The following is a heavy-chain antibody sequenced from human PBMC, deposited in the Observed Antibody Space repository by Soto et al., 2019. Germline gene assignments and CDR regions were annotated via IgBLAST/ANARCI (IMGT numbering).Heavy chain of an antibody. CDR1: GGTFTRYA. CDR2: IIPILGSV. V-gene: IGHV1-69*12. Sequence: QVQFVQSGAEVKKPGSSVKVSCKASGGTFTRYAIGWVRQAPGQGLEWMGGIIPILGSVNYAPKFQGRVTITADESTNTVYMELSSLRSEDTTLYYCARAWGILTGDFDYWGQGTLVTVSS. J-gene: IGHJ4*02. D-gene: IGHD3-9*01. CDR3: ARAWGILTGDFDY.